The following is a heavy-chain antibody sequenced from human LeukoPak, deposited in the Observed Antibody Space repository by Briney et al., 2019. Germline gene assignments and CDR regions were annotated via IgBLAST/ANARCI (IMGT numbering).Heavy chain of an antibody. D-gene: IGHD3-9*01. CDR2: IIPILGIA. V-gene: IGHV1-69*04. J-gene: IGHJ6*02. CDR3: ARDHQAYDILTGYFSYYYYGMDV. Sequence: SVKVSCKASGGTFCSYAISWVRQAPGQGLEWMGRIIPILGIANYAQKFQGRVTITADKSTSTAYMELSSLRSEDTAVYYCARDHQAYDILTGYFSYYYYGMDVWGQGTTVTVSS. CDR1: GGTFCSYA.